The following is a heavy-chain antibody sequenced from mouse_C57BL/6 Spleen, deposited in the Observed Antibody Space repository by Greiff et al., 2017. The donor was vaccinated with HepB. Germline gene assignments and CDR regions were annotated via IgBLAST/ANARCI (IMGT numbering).Heavy chain of an antibody. CDR2: INPNNGGT. D-gene: IGHD1-1*01. J-gene: IGHJ4*01. Sequence: EVQLQQSGPELVKPGASVKMSCKASGYTFTDYNMHWVKQSHGKSLEWIGYINPNNGGTSYNQKFKGKATLTVNKSSSTADMELRSLTSEDSAVYYCARKRGTTVVATRYAMDYWGQGTSVTVSS. CDR3: ARKRGTTVVATRYAMDY. V-gene: IGHV1-22*01. CDR1: GYTFTDYN.